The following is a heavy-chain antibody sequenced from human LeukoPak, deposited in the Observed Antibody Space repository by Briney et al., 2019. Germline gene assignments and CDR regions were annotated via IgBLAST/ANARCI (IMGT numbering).Heavy chain of an antibody. CDR1: GVTFSGSA. V-gene: IGHV3-73*01. CDR2: IRSKANSHAT. J-gene: IGHJ4*02. Sequence: GGSLRLSCAASGVTFSGSAMHWVRQASGKGLEWGGRIRSKANSHATAYAASVKGRFTISRDDSKNTAYLQMNSLKTEDTAVYYCTSHGRTTGSFDYWGQGTLVTVSS. D-gene: IGHD4-11*01. CDR3: TSHGRTTGSFDY.